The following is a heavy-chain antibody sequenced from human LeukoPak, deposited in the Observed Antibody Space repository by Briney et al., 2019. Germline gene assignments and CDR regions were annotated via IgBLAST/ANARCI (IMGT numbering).Heavy chain of an antibody. CDR3: ARGSDFWSGYAFDI. Sequence: SETLSLTCTVSGGSISSYYWSWIRQPPGKGLEWIGYIYYSGSTNYNPSLKSRVTVSVDTSKNQFSLKLSSVTAADTAVYYCARGSDFWSGYAFDIWGQGTMVTVSS. CDR1: GGSISSYY. CDR2: IYYSGST. J-gene: IGHJ3*02. V-gene: IGHV4-59*01. D-gene: IGHD3-3*01.